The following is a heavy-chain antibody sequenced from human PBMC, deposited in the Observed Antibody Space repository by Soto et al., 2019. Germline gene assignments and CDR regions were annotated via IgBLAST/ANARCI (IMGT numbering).Heavy chain of an antibody. Sequence: GGSLRLSCAASGFTFSSYAMSWVRQAPGKGLEWVSAISGSGGSTYYADSVKGRFTISRDNSKNTLYLQMNSLRAEDTAVYYCELVLRFLGRRDYWGQGTLVTVSS. CDR3: ELVLRFLGRRDY. CDR2: ISGSGGST. CDR1: GFTFSSYA. J-gene: IGHJ4*02. D-gene: IGHD3-3*01. V-gene: IGHV3-23*01.